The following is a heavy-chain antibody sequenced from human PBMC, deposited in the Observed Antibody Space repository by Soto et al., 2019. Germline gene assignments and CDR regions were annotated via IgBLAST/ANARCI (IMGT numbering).Heavy chain of an antibody. CDR3: ARIXRFLEWPHASYYYGMDV. D-gene: IGHD3-3*01. CDR2: IFSNDEK. Sequence: SGPTLVNATETLTLTCTVSGFSLSNARMGVSWIRQPPGKALELLAHIFSNDEKSYSTSLKSRLTISKDTSKSQVVLTMANMDPVDTATYYCARIXRFLEWPHASYYYGMDVWGQGTTVTVSS. CDR1: GFSLSNARMG. J-gene: IGHJ6*02. V-gene: IGHV2-26*01.